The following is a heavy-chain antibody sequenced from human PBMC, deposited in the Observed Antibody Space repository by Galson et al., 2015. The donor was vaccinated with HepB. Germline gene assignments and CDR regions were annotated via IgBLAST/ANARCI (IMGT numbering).Heavy chain of an antibody. Sequence: SLRLSCAASGFTFDHYAMYWVRRAPGKGLEWVSGISWNSGSVVYADSVKGRFTISRDNAKNSLYLQMNSLRAEDTALYYCAKGDSSGYLNLFDYWGQGTVVTVSS. J-gene: IGHJ4*02. CDR2: ISWNSGSV. CDR1: GFTFDHYA. CDR3: AKGDSSGYLNLFDY. D-gene: IGHD3-22*01. V-gene: IGHV3-9*01.